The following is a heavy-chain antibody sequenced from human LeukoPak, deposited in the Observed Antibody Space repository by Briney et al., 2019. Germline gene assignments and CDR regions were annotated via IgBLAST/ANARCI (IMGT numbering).Heavy chain of an antibody. D-gene: IGHD4-17*01. Sequence: GGSLRLSCITSGFTFSSYWMSRVRQAPGKGLEWVANIKPDGSERYYVDSVKGRFTISRDNAKNSLYLQMNSLRAEDTAVYYCARDSSPTVTTTDDYWGQGTLVTVSS. J-gene: IGHJ4*02. CDR1: GFTFSSYW. CDR3: ARDSSPTVTTTDDY. V-gene: IGHV3-7*01. CDR2: IKPDGSER.